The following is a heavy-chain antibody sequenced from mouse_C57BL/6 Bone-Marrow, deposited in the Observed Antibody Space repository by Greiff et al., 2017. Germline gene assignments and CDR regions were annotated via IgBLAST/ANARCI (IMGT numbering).Heavy chain of an antibody. CDR3: ARQESIYYGNYVDYAMDY. J-gene: IGHJ4*01. V-gene: IGHV5-6*01. CDR2: ISSGGSYT. D-gene: IGHD2-1*01. Sequence: EVKLMESGGDLVKPGGSLKLSCAASGFTFSSYGMSWVRQTPDKRLEWVATISSGGSYTYYPDSVKGRFTISRDNAKNTLYLQMSSLKSEDTAMYYCARQESIYYGNYVDYAMDYWGQGTSVTVSS. CDR1: GFTFSSYG.